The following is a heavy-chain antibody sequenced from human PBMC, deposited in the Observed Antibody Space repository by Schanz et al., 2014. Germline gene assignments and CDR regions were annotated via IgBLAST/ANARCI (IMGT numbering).Heavy chain of an antibody. CDR1: GFTFDDYG. CDR3: ARAPGANASPYYFDY. Sequence: EVQLVESGGGVARPGGSLRLSCAASGFTFDDYGMSWVRQAPGKGLEWVSGINWNGGSTGYADSVQGRFTISRDNAKTSLYLQMNSLSHDATAFYYCARAPGANASPYYFDYWGQGSLVTVSS. J-gene: IGHJ4*02. CDR2: INWNGGST. V-gene: IGHV3-20*04. D-gene: IGHD2-8*01.